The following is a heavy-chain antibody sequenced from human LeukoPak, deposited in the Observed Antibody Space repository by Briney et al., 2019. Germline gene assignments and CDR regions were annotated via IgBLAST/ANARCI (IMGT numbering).Heavy chain of an antibody. J-gene: IGHJ6*02. CDR1: GYTFTSYD. V-gene: IGHV1-8*01. CDR2: MNPNSGNT. Sequence: ASVKVSCKASGYTFTSYDINWVRQATGQGLEWMGWMNPNSGNTGYAQKFQGRVTMTRNTSISTAYMELSSLRSEDTAVYYCARGPLLGYCSGGSCQSGRDVWGQGTTVTVSS. D-gene: IGHD2-15*01. CDR3: ARGPLLGYCSGGSCQSGRDV.